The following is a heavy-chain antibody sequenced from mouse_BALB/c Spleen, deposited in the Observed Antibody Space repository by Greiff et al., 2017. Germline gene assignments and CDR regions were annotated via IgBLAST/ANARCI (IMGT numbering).Heavy chain of an antibody. J-gene: IGHJ1*01. Sequence: VQLKESGGDLVKPGGSLKLSCAASGFTFSSYGLSWVRQTLDKRLEWVATISSGGSYTYYPDSVKGRFTISRDNAKNTLYLQMSSLKSEDTARYYCARQRIQYYGYWYFDVWGAGTTVTVSS. CDR2: ISSGGSYT. CDR3: ARQRIQYYGYWYFDV. CDR1: GFTFSSYG. V-gene: IGHV5-6*01. D-gene: IGHD1-2*01.